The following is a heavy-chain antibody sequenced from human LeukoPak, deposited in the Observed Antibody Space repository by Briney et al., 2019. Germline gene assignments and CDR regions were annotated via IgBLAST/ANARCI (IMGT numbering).Heavy chain of an antibody. CDR2: MSNSGAT. Sequence: SETLSLTCIVSVGSLRGHSWNWIRQPPGKGLEWIGLMSNSGATEYNPSPKSRVSISIDTCRNRGCLRRSFVTGADTAYYRWARGGREFPVDFGGEGTLVTLSS. CDR3: ARGGREFPVDF. D-gene: IGHD1-26*01. CDR1: VGSLRGHS. J-gene: IGHJ4*02. V-gene: IGHV4-59*11.